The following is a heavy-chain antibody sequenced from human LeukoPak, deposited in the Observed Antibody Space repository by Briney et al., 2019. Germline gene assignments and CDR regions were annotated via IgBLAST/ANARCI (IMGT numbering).Heavy chain of an antibody. V-gene: IGHV1-46*01. CDR2: INPSGGRT. CDR1: GYTFTSYF. J-gene: IGHJ3*02. Sequence: ASVKVSCKTSGYTFTSYFMHWVRQAPGQGLEWMGIINPSGGRTTYAQKFQGRVTMTRDMSTSTVYMELSSLRSEDTAVYYCATGRFSSSLPGAWAPTTDAFDIWGQGTMVTVSS. CDR3: ATGRFSSSLPGAWAPTTDAFDI. D-gene: IGHD6-13*01.